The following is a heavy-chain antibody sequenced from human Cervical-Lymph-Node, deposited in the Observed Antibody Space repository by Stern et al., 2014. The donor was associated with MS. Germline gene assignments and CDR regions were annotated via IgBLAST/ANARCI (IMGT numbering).Heavy chain of an antibody. CDR1: GYKFSIYW. Sequence: MQLVQSGAELIRPGESLKISCKGSGYKFSIYWIAWVRQMPGKGLEWMGIIYPGDSETRYSPSFQGQVTMSADKSTSTAYLQWSSLNASHTAMYFCARQTTAWASDVWGQGTLVTVSS. D-gene: IGHD1-14*01. CDR3: ARQTTAWASDV. V-gene: IGHV5-51*01. J-gene: IGHJ4*02. CDR2: IYPGDSET.